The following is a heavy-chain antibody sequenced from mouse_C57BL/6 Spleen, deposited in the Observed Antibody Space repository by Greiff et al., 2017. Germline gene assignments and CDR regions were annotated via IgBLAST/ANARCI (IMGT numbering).Heavy chain of an antibody. Sequence: EVKVVESGGGLVKPGGSLKLSCAASGFTFSSYAMSWVRQTPEKRLEWVATISDGGSYTYYPDNVKGRFTIARDNAKNNLYLQMSHLKSEDTAMYYCARETTALDYWGQGTTLTVSS. D-gene: IGHD1-2*01. V-gene: IGHV5-4*01. CDR2: ISDGGSYT. CDR3: ARETTALDY. CDR1: GFTFSSYA. J-gene: IGHJ2*01.